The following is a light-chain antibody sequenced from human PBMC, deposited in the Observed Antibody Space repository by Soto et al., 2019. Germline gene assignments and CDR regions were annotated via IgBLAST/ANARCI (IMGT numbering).Light chain of an antibody. J-gene: IGKJ4*01. CDR1: QGISSD. CDR2: TAS. V-gene: IGKV1-9*01. CDR3: QQFNSYPLT. Sequence: DIQLTQSPSVLSASVGDRVTVTCRASQGISSDLAWYQQKSGKAPKLLIYTASTLQSGVPSRFSGSGSGTEFTLTISSLQPEDFATYYCQQFNSYPLTLGGGTKVDIK.